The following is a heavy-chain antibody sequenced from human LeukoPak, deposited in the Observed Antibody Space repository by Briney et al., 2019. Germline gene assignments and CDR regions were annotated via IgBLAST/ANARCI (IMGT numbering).Heavy chain of an antibody. CDR1: GGTFSSYT. J-gene: IGHJ4*02. V-gene: IGHV1-69*13. Sequence: ASVKDSCKASGGTFSSYTFSWVRQAPGQGLEWMGGIIPIFGTANYAQKFQGRVTITADESTSTAYMELSSLRSEDTAVYYCASASHITMLRGANDYWGQGTLVTVSS. D-gene: IGHD3-10*01. CDR2: IIPIFGTA. CDR3: ASASHITMLRGANDY.